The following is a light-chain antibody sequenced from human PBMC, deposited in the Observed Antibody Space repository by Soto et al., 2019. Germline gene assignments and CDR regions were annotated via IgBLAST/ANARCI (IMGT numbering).Light chain of an antibody. J-gene: IGLJ2*01. CDR3: QSYDSSLSVV. CDR1: SSNIGAGYD. Sequence: QSVLTQPPSVSGAPGQRVTISCTGSSSNIGAGYDVHWYQHLPGTAPKLLIYGTINRPSGVPDRFSGSKSDTSASLAITGLQAEDEADYYCQSYDSSLSVVFGGGTKLTVL. CDR2: GTI. V-gene: IGLV1-40*01.